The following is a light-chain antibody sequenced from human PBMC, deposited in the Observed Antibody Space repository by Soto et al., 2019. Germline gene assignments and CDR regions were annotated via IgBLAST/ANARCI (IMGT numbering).Light chain of an antibody. CDR2: DAC. J-gene: IGKJ3*01. CDR1: QEISKF. Sequence: DIQVTQSPSSLSASVGDRFTITCQASQEISKFVNWYQHKSWEAPKLLIYDACNLETGVASRFSGLGSGTDVTFTISSLQPEDIATYYCQQYDNLPPGITFGAGTKVDIK. V-gene: IGKV1-33*01. CDR3: QQYDNLPPGIT.